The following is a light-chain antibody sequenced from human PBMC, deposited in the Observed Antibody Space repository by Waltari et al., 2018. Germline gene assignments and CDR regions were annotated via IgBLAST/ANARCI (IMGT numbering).Light chain of an antibody. V-gene: IGLV4-69*01. Sequence: QLVLTQSPSASASLGASVKLTCTLSSGHSTNVVAWLQQQQEKGPRFLMKVNSDGSHTKWDEISDRFSGSSSGAERYLTISSLQSEDEADYYCQTGGHGTWVFGGGTKLTVL. J-gene: IGLJ3*02. CDR1: SGHSTNV. CDR3: QTGGHGTWV. CDR2: VNSDGSH.